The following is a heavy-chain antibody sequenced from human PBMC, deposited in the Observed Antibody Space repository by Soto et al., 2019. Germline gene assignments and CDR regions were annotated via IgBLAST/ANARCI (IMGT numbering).Heavy chain of an antibody. J-gene: IGHJ4*02. CDR2: INPSGGST. Sequence: ASVKVSCKASGYTFTSYYMHWVRQAPGQGLEWMGIINPSGGSTSYAQKFQGRVTMTRDTSTSTVYMELSSLRSEDTAVYYCAKDGRGAAAAGPYFDYWGQGTLVTSPQ. CDR3: AKDGRGAAAAGPYFDY. D-gene: IGHD6-13*01. V-gene: IGHV1-46*03. CDR1: GYTFTSYY.